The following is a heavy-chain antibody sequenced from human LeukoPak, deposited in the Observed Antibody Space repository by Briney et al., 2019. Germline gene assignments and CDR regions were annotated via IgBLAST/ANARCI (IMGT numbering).Heavy chain of an antibody. CDR3: ARDRIYYDSSGYYPDDDY. D-gene: IGHD3-22*01. CDR1: GGTFSSYA. J-gene: IGHJ4*02. V-gene: IGHV1-69*13. Sequence: ASVKVSCTASGGTFSSYAISWVRQAPGQGLEWMGGIIPIFGTANYAQKFQGRVTITADESTSTAYMELSSLRSEDTAVYYCARDRIYYDSSGYYPDDDYWGQGTLVTVSS. CDR2: IIPIFGTA.